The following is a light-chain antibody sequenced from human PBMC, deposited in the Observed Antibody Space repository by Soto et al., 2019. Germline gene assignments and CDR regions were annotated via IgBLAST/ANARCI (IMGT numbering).Light chain of an antibody. CDR1: SSNIGATSN. CDR3: QSYDFSLTAVV. V-gene: IGLV1-40*01. CDR2: DNN. J-gene: IGLJ2*01. Sequence: QSVLTQPPSVSGAPGQRVTISCTGSSSNIGATSNVYWYQQLPGAAPKLLFYDNNSRPSGVPDRFSGSKSGTSASLAITGLQAEDEADYDCQSYDFSLTAVVFGGGTKVTVL.